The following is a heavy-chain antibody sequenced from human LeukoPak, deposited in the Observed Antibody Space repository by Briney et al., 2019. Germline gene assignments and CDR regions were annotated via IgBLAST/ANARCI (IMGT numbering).Heavy chain of an antibody. Sequence: ASVKVSCKASRYTFTGYYMHSVRQAPGQGLEWMGWINPNSGGTNYAQKFQGRVTMTRETSISTAYMELSRLRSDDTAVYYCARAGIAAAGTGYYYSGMDVWGQGTTVTVSS. CDR1: RYTFTGYY. V-gene: IGHV1-2*02. CDR2: INPNSGGT. CDR3: ARAGIAAAGTGYYYSGMDV. J-gene: IGHJ6*02. D-gene: IGHD6-13*01.